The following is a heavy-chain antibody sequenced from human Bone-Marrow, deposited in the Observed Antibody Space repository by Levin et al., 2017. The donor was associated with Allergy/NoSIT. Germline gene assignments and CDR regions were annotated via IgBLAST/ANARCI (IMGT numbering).Heavy chain of an antibody. J-gene: IGHJ4*02. CDR1: GGSIEITTYF. Sequence: SQTLSLTCTVSGGSIEITTYFWGWIRQTPGKGLEWIGSVHYSGTTHYSPSLKSRVTMSVDTSSDHFSLKLPSVTSADTGVYCCARHLQARPATITALDYWGQGTLVTVSS. V-gene: IGHV4-39*01. CDR2: VHYSGTT. D-gene: IGHD5-24*01. CDR3: ARHLQARPATITALDY.